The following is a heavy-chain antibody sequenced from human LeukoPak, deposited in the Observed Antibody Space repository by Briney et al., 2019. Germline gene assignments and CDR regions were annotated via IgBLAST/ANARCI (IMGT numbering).Heavy chain of an antibody. CDR2: ISSSGTTI. CDR3: ARAGYCSGGSCYTTFDY. Sequence: PGGSLRLSCAASGFTFSSYEMNWVRQAPGKGREWVSYISSSGTTIYYADSVKGRFTISRDNAKNSLYLQMNSLRAEDTAVYYCARAGYCSGGSCYTTFDYWGQGTLVTVSS. D-gene: IGHD2-15*01. V-gene: IGHV3-48*03. CDR1: GFTFSSYE. J-gene: IGHJ4*02.